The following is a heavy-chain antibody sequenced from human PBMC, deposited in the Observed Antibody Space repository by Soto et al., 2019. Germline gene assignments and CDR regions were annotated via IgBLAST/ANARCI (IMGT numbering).Heavy chain of an antibody. Sequence: ASVKVSCKASGYNFTSYGISWVRQAPGQGLEWMGWISPHNDRTKYARRFQDRVTMTTETPASSVYMELGSLRSDDTAVYYCARDLYYSSGRYFDHDAFDIWGQGTVVTVSS. CDR1: GYNFTSYG. CDR3: ARDLYYSSGRYFDHDAFDI. CDR2: ISPHNDRT. J-gene: IGHJ3*02. V-gene: IGHV1-18*01. D-gene: IGHD6-19*01.